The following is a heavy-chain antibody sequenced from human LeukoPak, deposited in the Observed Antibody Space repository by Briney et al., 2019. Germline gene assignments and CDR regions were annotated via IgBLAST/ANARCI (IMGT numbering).Heavy chain of an antibody. D-gene: IGHD3-22*01. CDR1: GFKFSDYW. CDR3: ARVYHYHERSGHHYYFDN. Sequence: PGGSLRLSCTSSGFKFSDYWMRWVRQAPGKGLEWVANINQDGYDKTYVDSVKGRFTIPRDNAKNSVYLQMNSLRAEDTAVYYCARVYHYHERSGHHYYFDNWGQGTLVTVSS. CDR2: INQDGYDK. J-gene: IGHJ4*02. V-gene: IGHV3-7*01.